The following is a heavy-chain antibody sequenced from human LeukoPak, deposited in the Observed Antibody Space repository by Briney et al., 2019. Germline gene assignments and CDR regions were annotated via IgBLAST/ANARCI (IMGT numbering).Heavy chain of an antibody. CDR1: GFTFSSYG. V-gene: IGHV3-23*01. D-gene: IGHD4/OR15-4a*01. CDR3: AKKSCVANYCQMDLDC. CDR2: ISDSGTRP. J-gene: IGHJ4*02. Sequence: PGGSLRLSCAGSGFTFSSYGMNWVRQAPGKGLEWISGISDSGTRPYYAGSVKGRFTISRDNSQSTLYLEMNSLRAEDTAIYYCAKKSCVANYCQMDLDCWGQGTLVTVSS.